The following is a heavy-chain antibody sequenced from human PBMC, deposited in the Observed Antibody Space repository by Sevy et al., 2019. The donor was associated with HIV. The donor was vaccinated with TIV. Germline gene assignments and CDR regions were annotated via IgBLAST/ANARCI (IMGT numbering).Heavy chain of an antibody. CDR3: AKPPGRVPMAGDY. J-gene: IGHJ4*02. Sequence: GGSLRLSCAASGFTFSNYEMYWVRQAPGKGLEWVATIGSRGADTRYADSVRGRFAISRDDSENTVFLQMSSLRADDTAIYYCAKPPGRVPMAGDYWGQGTVVTVSS. D-gene: IGHD6-19*01. V-gene: IGHV3-23*01. CDR1: GFTFSNYE. CDR2: IGSRGADT.